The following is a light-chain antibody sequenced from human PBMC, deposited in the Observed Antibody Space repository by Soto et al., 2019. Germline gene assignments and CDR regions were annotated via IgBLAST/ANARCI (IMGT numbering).Light chain of an antibody. V-gene: IGLV1-40*01. J-gene: IGLJ1*01. CDR2: GNN. Sequence: QSVLTQPPSVSGAPGQRVTISCTGSSSNIGTGYDVHWYQQLPLTAPKLLIYGNNNRPSGVPDRFSGSRSGTSASLAITGLQPEDEADYYCQSYESSLSGYVFGAGTKLTVL. CDR1: SSNIGTGYD. CDR3: QSYESSLSGYV.